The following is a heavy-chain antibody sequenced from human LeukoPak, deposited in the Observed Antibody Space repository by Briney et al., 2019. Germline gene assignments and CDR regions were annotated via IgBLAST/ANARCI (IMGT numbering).Heavy chain of an antibody. Sequence: GGSLRLSCAASGFTFSNYAMSWVRQAPGKGLEWVSAISGSGGSTYSADSVKGRFTISRDNSKNTLYLQVNSLRAEDTAVYYCAKGGKWDVTPFDYWGQGTLVTVSS. CDR2: ISGSGGST. J-gene: IGHJ4*02. V-gene: IGHV3-23*01. CDR3: AKGGKWDVTPFDY. CDR1: GFTFSNYA. D-gene: IGHD1-26*01.